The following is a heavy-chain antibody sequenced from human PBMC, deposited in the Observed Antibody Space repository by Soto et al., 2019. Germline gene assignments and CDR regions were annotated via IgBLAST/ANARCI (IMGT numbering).Heavy chain of an antibody. CDR3: AINSDYGGNSSPWYFDL. D-gene: IGHD4-17*01. Sequence: SETLSLTCTVSGGSISSGGYYWSWIRQHPGKGLEWIGYIYYSGSTYYNPSLKSRVTISVDTSKNQFSLKLSSVTAADTAVYYCAINSDYGGNSSPWYFDLWGRGTLVT. CDR2: IYYSGST. V-gene: IGHV4-31*03. CDR1: GGSISSGGYY. J-gene: IGHJ2*01.